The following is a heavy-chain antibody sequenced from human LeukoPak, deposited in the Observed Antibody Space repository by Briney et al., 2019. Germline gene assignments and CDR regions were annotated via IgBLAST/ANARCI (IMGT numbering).Heavy chain of an antibody. CDR2: IYYSGST. V-gene: IGHV4-59*01. Sequence: KPSETLSLTCTVSGGSISSYYWSWIRQPPGKGLEWIGYIYYSGSTNYNPSLKSRVTISVDTSKNQFSLKLSSVTAADTAVYYCARLMVRGVIVWFDPWGQGTLVTVSS. D-gene: IGHD3-10*01. CDR3: ARLMVRGVIVWFDP. CDR1: GGSISSYY. J-gene: IGHJ5*02.